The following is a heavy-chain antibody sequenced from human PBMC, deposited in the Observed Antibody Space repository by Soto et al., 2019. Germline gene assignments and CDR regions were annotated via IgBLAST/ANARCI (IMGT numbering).Heavy chain of an antibody. D-gene: IGHD5-18*01. Sequence: GGSLRLSCAASGFTFSSYGMHWVRQAPGKGLEWVAVIWYDGSNKYYADSVKGRFTISRDNSKNTLYLQMNSLRAEDTAVYYCARDQRDTAMGYYYYYGMDVWGQGTTVTVSS. CDR3: ARDQRDTAMGYYYYYGMDV. CDR2: IWYDGSNK. V-gene: IGHV3-33*01. CDR1: GFTFSSYG. J-gene: IGHJ6*02.